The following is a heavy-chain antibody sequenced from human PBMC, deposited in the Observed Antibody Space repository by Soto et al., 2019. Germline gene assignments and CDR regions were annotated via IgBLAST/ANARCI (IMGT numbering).Heavy chain of an antibody. CDR1: GFTFSSYW. J-gene: IGHJ6*02. V-gene: IGHV3-74*01. D-gene: IGHD1-26*01. CDR3: ARVWGAAFYYHGMDV. Sequence: EVQLVESGGGLVQPGWSLRLSCAASGFTFSSYWMHWVRQAPGKGLVWVSRINNDGSSTSYADSVKGRFTISRDNAKNTLYLQMNSLRAEDTAVYYCARVWGAAFYYHGMDVWGQGTTVTVSS. CDR2: INNDGSST.